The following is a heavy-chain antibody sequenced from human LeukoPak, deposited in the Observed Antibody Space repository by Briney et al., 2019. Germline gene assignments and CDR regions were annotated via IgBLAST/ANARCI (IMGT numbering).Heavy chain of an antibody. V-gene: IGHV4-34*01. CDR3: ARGERIQLWLNWFDP. CDR2: INHSGST. D-gene: IGHD5-18*01. J-gene: IGHJ5*02. CDR1: GGSFSGYY. Sequence: SETLSLTCAVYGGSFSGYYWSWIRQPPGKGLEWIGEINHSGSTNYNPSLKSRVTISVDTSKNQFSLKLSSVTAADTAVYYCARGERIQLWLNWFDPWGQGTLVTVSS.